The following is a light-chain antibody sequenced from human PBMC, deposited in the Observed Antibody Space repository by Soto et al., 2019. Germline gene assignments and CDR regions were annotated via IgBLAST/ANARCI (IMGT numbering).Light chain of an antibody. CDR2: GSS. Sequence: IVLTQSPGTLSLSPGERATLSCRASQSVSSSYLAWYQQKPGQAPRLLIYGSSSRATGIPDRFSGSGSGTDFTLTISRLEPEDFAVYYCQQYGSSPVTVGQGTKVEIK. V-gene: IGKV3-20*01. J-gene: IGKJ1*01. CDR3: QQYGSSPVT. CDR1: QSVSSSY.